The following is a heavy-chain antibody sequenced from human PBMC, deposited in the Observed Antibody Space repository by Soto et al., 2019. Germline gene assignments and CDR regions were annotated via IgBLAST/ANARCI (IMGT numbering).Heavy chain of an antibody. CDR3: ARGGPWYQQQNWFDP. D-gene: IGHD2-15*01. Sequence: QLQLQESGSGLVKPSQTLSLTCAVSDGSISSGGYSWSWIRQPPGKGLEWIGYIYHSGSTYYNPSLKSRVTISVDRSKNQFSLKLSSVTAADTAVYYCARGGPWYQQQNWFDPWGQGTLVTVSS. CDR1: DGSISSGGYS. V-gene: IGHV4-30-2*01. CDR2: IYHSGST. J-gene: IGHJ5*02.